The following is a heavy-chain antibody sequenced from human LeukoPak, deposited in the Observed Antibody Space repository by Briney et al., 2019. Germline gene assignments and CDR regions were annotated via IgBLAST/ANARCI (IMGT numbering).Heavy chain of an antibody. Sequence: SETLSLTCTVSGGSISSYYWSWIRQPPGKGLEWIGYIYYSGSTNYNPSLKSRVTISVDTSKNQFSLKLSSVTAADTAVYYCARGAGCSSTSCYALYFQHWGQGTLVTVSS. V-gene: IGHV4-59*12. D-gene: IGHD2-2*01. CDR3: ARGAGCSSTSCYALYFQH. J-gene: IGHJ1*01. CDR1: GGSISSYY. CDR2: IYYSGST.